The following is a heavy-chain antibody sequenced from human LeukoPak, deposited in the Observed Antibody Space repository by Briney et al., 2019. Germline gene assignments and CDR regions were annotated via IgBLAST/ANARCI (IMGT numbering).Heavy chain of an antibody. D-gene: IGHD3-22*01. CDR2: INRNGGST. V-gene: IGHV3-20*04. Sequence: GGSLRLSCAASGFTFDDYGMSWVRQAPGKGLEWVSGINRNGGSTGYADSVKGRFTISRDNAKNSLYLQMNSLRAEDTAVYYCARETPTEAYYYDSSGIPDYWGQGTLVTVSS. CDR3: ARETPTEAYYYDSSGIPDY. J-gene: IGHJ4*02. CDR1: GFTFDDYG.